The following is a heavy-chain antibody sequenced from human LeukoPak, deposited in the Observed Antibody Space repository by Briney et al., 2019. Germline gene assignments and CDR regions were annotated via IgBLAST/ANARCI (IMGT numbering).Heavy chain of an antibody. CDR1: GYSFTSYW. J-gene: IGHJ4*02. Sequence: GESLKISCKASGYSFTSYWISWVRQMPGKGLEWMGRIDPSDSYTNYSPSFQGHVTISADKSISAAYLQWTGLQASDTAMFYCARPSVDGSGSYPYWGQGTLVTVPS. D-gene: IGHD3-10*01. V-gene: IGHV5-10-1*01. CDR3: ARPSVDGSGSYPY. CDR2: IDPSDSYT.